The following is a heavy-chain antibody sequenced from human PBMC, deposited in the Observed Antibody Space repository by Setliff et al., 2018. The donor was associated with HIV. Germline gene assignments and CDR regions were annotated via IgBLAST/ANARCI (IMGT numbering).Heavy chain of an antibody. V-gene: IGHV1-18*01. CDR2: ISSYNGNT. D-gene: IGHD3-3*01. J-gene: IGHJ6*03. Sequence: ASVKVSCKASGYTFTNYGISWVRQAPGQGLEWMGWISSYNGNTNYAQNFQGRVTITRDTSASTTYMELSSLRSEDTAVYYCARLPGPYYDFWSGYYGMYYYYYYMDVWGKGTTVTVSS. CDR1: GYTFTNYG. CDR3: ARLPGPYYDFWSGYYGMYYYYYYMDV.